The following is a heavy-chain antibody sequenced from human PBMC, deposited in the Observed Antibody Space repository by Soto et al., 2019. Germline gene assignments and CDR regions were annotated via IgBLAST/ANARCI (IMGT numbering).Heavy chain of an antibody. CDR3: ARDHVHVSSSSWYWFDP. J-gene: IGHJ5*02. CDR2: INAGNGNT. D-gene: IGHD6-13*01. Sequence: ASVKVSCKASGYTFTSYAMHWVRQAPGQRLEWMGWINAGNGNTKYSQKFQGRVTITRDTSASTAYMELSSLRSEDTAVYYCARDHVHVSSSSWYWFDPWGQGPLVTVSS. V-gene: IGHV1-3*01. CDR1: GYTFTSYA.